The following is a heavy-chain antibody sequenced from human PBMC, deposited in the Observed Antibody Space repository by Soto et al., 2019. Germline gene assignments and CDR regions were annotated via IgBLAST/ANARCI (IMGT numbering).Heavy chain of an antibody. D-gene: IGHD2-15*01. J-gene: IGHJ4*02. CDR2: IYHSGST. V-gene: IGHV4-30-2*01. CDR1: GGSISSGGYS. CDR3: ARVSRTPKYCSGGSCYSWIFDY. Sequence: TLSLTCTVSGGSISSGGYSWSWIRQPPGKSLERIGYIYHSGSTYYNPSLKSRVTISVDRSKNQFSLKLSSVTAADTAVYYCARVSRTPKYCSGGSCYSWIFDYWGQGTLVTVSS.